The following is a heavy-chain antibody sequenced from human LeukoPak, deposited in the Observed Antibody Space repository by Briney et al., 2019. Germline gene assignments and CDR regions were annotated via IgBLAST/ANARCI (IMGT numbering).Heavy chain of an antibody. CDR1: GFTFSDYY. J-gene: IGHJ4*02. D-gene: IGHD6-19*01. CDR2: ISSGGSPM. CDR3: ATQAVAGTDF. Sequence: GGSLRLSCAGSGFTFSDYYMSWIRQAPGKGLEWVSYISSGGSPMYYTDSVKGRFTISRDNAKNSLYLQMNSLRAEDTAGYYCATQAVAGTDFWGQGTLVTISS. V-gene: IGHV3-11*04.